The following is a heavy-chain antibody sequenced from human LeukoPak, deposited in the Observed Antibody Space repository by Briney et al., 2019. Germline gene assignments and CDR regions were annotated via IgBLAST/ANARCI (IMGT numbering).Heavy chain of an antibody. Sequence: SETLSLTCTVSGGSISSSPYYWGWIRQPPGKGLEWIGSIYYSGTTHYNPSLESRVTISVDTSKNQFSLKLSSVTAADSAVYYCASLPEGGNSDDAFDIWGQGTMVTVSS. J-gene: IGHJ3*02. CDR3: ASLPEGGNSDDAFDI. D-gene: IGHD4-23*01. V-gene: IGHV4-39*07. CDR1: GGSISSSPYY. CDR2: IYYSGTT.